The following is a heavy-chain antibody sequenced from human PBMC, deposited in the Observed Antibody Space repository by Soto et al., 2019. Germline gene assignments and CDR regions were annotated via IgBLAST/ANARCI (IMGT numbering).Heavy chain of an antibody. CDR1: GGSISSYY. V-gene: IGHV4-59*08. CDR2: IYYSGST. CDR3: ARHWGDRGAACPEYFQH. J-gene: IGHJ1*01. D-gene: IGHD6-6*01. Sequence: SETLSLTCTVSGGSISSYYWSWIRQPPGKGLEWIGYIYYSGSTNYNPSLKSRVTISVDTSKNQFSLKLSSVTAADTAVYYCARHWGDRGAACPEYFQHWGQGTLVTVSS.